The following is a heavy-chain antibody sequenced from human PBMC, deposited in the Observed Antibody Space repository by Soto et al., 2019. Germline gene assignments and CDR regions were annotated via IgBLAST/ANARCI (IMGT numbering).Heavy chain of an antibody. V-gene: IGHV1-69*02. CDR3: ACDFTAGLVLGTSPPGGDNDGWDV. J-gene: IGHJ6*02. Sequence: QVQLVQSGAEVKKPGSSVKVSCKASGGTFSRYTFTWVRQAPGQGLEWMGRIIPIVDIPNYAQNFPGRVTIAAHNPTRTAYMELGSLTSDNTACNYCACDFTAGLVLGTSPPGGDNDGWDVWGQGTTVSVS. D-gene: IGHD6-19*01. CDR2: IIPIVDIP. CDR1: GGTFSRYT.